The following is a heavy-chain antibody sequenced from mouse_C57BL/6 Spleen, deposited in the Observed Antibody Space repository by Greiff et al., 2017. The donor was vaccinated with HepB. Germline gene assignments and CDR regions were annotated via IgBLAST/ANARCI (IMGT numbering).Heavy chain of an antibody. CDR3: ARRYYYGGLDY. D-gene: IGHD1-1*01. Sequence: EVKLQQSGPELVKPGASVKISCKASGYTFTDYYMNWVKQSHGKSLEWIGDINPNNGGTSYNQKFKGKATLTVDKSSSTAYMELRSLTSEDSAVYYCARRYYYGGLDYWGQGTTLTVSS. V-gene: IGHV1-26*01. J-gene: IGHJ2*01. CDR2: INPNNGGT. CDR1: GYTFTDYY.